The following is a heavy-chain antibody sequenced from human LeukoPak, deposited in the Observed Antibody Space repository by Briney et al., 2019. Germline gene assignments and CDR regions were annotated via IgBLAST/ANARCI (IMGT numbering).Heavy chain of an antibody. CDR2: FIPIFGTA. Sequence: SVKVSCKASGGTFSSYATSWVRQAPGQGLEWMRGFIPIFGTANYAQKFQGRVTITADESTSTAYMELSSLRSEDTAVYYCARDPVQQLVFEEGFDYWGQGTLDTV. CDR3: ARDPVQQLVFEEGFDY. D-gene: IGHD6-13*01. CDR1: GGTFSSYA. J-gene: IGHJ4*02. V-gene: IGHV1-69*01.